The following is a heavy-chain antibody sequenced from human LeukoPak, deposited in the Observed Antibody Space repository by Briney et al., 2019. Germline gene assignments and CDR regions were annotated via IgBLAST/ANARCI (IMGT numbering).Heavy chain of an antibody. CDR1: GGSISSSSYY. CDR2: IYYSGST. Sequence: SESLSLTCTVSGGSISSSSYYWGSIRQPPGKGLEWIGSIYYSGSTYYNPSLKSRVTISVDTSKNQFSLKLSSVTAADTAVYYCAREGGSGSYQGFDYWGQGTLVTVSS. D-gene: IGHD3-10*01. CDR3: AREGGSGSYQGFDY. J-gene: IGHJ4*02. V-gene: IGHV4-39*07.